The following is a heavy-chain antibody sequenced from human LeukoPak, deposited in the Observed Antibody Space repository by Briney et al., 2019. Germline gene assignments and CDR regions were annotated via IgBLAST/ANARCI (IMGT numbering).Heavy chain of an antibody. Sequence: GGSLRLSCAASGFTFSSYAMHWVRQAPGKGLEWVAVISYDGSNKYYADSLKGRFTISRDNSKNTLFLQMNSLRPDDTAVYYCARDRLPPPGVYCFDPWGQGTLVTVSS. D-gene: IGHD5-12*01. CDR3: ARDRLPPPGVYCFDP. CDR2: ISYDGSNK. CDR1: GFTFSSYA. V-gene: IGHV3-30*04. J-gene: IGHJ5*02.